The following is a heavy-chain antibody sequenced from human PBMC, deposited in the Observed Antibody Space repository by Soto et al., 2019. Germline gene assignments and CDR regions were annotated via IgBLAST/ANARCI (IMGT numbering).Heavy chain of an antibody. CDR3: AQINLYGDNKYYYDMDV. Sequence: DVQLVESGGGLVKPGGSLRLSCAASGFSFKNYTMNWVRQAPGKGLECASSISSSSSYIYYADSVKGRFTISRDNAKNSLYLQMNSLRVEDTAVYYCAQINLYGDNKYYYDMDVWGQGTTVTVSS. D-gene: IGHD4-17*01. CDR2: ISSSSSYI. J-gene: IGHJ6*02. V-gene: IGHV3-21*01. CDR1: GFSFKNYT.